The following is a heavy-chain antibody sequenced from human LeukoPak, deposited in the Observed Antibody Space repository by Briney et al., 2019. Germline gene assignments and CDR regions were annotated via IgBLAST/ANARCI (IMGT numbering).Heavy chain of an antibody. Sequence: PGGSLRLSCAASGFTASSNYMSWVRQAPGKGLEWVSVIYSGGSTYYADSVKGRFTIPRDNSKNTLYLQMNSLRAEDTAVYYCARDQGAAGYDAFDIWGQGTMVTVSS. CDR1: GFTASSNY. J-gene: IGHJ3*02. CDR2: IYSGGST. D-gene: IGHD6-13*01. CDR3: ARDQGAAGYDAFDI. V-gene: IGHV3-53*01.